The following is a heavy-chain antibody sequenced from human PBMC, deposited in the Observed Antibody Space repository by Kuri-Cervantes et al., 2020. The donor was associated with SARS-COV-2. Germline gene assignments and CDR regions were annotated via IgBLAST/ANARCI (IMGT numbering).Heavy chain of an antibody. CDR3: ARGRGTYSSGWYPFDY. V-gene: IGHV4-59*12. Sequence: SETLSLTCTVSGGSISSYYWTWVRQPPGKGLGFIGYIYYNGNGYNPSRESRVTMSLDTSRNQFSLRLTSVTAADTAVYYCARGRGTYSSGWYPFDYWGQGTLVTVSS. D-gene: IGHD6-19*01. CDR1: GGSISSYY. CDR2: IYYNGN. J-gene: IGHJ4*02.